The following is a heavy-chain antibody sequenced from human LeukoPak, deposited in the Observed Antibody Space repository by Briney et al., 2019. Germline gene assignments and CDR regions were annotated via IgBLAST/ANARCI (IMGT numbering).Heavy chain of an antibody. CDR2: MNPNSGNT. CDR3: ARECSGGSCMYYYYGMDV. D-gene: IGHD2-15*01. Sequence: GASVKVSCKASGYTFTGYYMHWVRQAPGQGLEWMGWMNPNSGNTGYAQKFQGRVTMTRNTSISTAYMELSSLRSEDTAVYYCARECSGGSCMYYYYGMDVWGQGTTVTVSS. J-gene: IGHJ6*02. CDR1: GYTFTGYY. V-gene: IGHV1-8*02.